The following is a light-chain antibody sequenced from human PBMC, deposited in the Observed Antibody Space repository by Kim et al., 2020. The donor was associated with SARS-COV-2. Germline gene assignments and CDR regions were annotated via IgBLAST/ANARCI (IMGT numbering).Light chain of an antibody. CDR3: QQYDAPPFT. CDR2: DAA. Sequence: DIQLTQSPSSLSASVGDRVTITCQASEDVSDYFNWYHQKPGEAPKVLIRDAANLESGVPSRFSRGGYGTEFSLTISSVQPEDMGTYYCQQYDAPPFTFGQGKRLEIK. J-gene: IGKJ5*01. V-gene: IGKV1-33*01. CDR1: EDVSDY.